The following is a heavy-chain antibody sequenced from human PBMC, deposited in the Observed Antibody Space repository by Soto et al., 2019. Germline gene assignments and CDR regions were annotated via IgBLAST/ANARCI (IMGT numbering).Heavy chain of an antibody. CDR2: IYPGDSGT. J-gene: IGHJ3*01. V-gene: IGHV5-51*01. Sequence: HGESLKISCQGSGYSFTDHWIGWVRQMPGKGLEWVGIIYPGDSGTRYSPYFQGQITTSVDKSINTAYLQWSSLKASDTAMYYCARHRYINKWLFAFDVWGQGTMVTVSS. CDR1: GYSFTDHW. CDR3: ARHRYINKWLFAFDV. D-gene: IGHD1-20*01.